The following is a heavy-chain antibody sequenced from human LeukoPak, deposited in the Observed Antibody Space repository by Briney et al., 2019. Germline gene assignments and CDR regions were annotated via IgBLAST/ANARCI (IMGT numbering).Heavy chain of an antibody. D-gene: IGHD3-3*01. J-gene: IGHJ4*02. CDR3: ARDTDFWSGSFYFDY. CDR2: IYYSGST. Sequence: SETLSLTCTVSGGSISSYYWSWIRQPPGKGLEGIGYIYYSGSTNYNPSLKSRVTISVDTSKNQFSLKLSSVTAADTAVYYCARDTDFWSGSFYFDYWGQGTLVTVSS. CDR1: GGSISSYY. V-gene: IGHV4-59*01.